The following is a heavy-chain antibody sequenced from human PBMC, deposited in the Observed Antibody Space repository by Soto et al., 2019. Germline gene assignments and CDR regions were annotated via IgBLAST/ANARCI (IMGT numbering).Heavy chain of an antibody. J-gene: IGHJ4*02. V-gene: IGHV3-33*01. Sequence: QVQLVESGGGVVQPGRSLRLSCAASGFTFSSYGMHWVRQAPGKGLEWVAVIWYDGSNKYYEDSVKGRFTISRDNSKNTLYLQMNSLRAEDTAVYYCARDPQRDNYYDSSAYYLADYWGQGTLVTVSS. CDR1: GFTFSSYG. CDR2: IWYDGSNK. CDR3: ARDPQRDNYYDSSAYYLADY. D-gene: IGHD3-22*01.